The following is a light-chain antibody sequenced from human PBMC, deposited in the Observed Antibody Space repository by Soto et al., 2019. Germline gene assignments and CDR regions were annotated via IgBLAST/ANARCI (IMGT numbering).Light chain of an antibody. V-gene: IGKV1-33*01. CDR1: QDISNY. J-gene: IGKJ2*01. CDR3: QQYDNLVYT. Sequence: DIPMTQSPSSLSASVGDRVTITCQASQDISNYLNWYQQKPGKAPKLLIYDASNLETGVPSRFSGSGSRKDFTFTISSLQPEDIATYYCQQYDNLVYTFGQGTKLEIK. CDR2: DAS.